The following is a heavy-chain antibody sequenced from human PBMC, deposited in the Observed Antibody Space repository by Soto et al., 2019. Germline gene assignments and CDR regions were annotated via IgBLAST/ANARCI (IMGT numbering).Heavy chain of an antibody. D-gene: IGHD3-22*01. CDR3: ARQDDSSGYYRAPLDY. Sequence: SVKVSCKASGGTFSSYAISWVRQAPGQGLEWMGGIIPIFGTANYAQKFQGRVTITADESTSTAYMELSSLRSEDTAVYYCARQDDSSGYYRAPLDYWGQGTLVTVSS. CDR2: IIPIFGTA. J-gene: IGHJ4*02. CDR1: GGTFSSYA. V-gene: IGHV1-69*13.